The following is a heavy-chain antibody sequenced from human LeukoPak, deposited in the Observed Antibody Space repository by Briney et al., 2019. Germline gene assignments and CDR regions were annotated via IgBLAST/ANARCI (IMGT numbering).Heavy chain of an antibody. D-gene: IGHD3-3*01. CDR2: ISSSSSYI. CDR1: GFTFSSYG. Sequence: GGSLRLSCAASGFTFSSYGMHWVRQAPGKGLEWVSSISSSSSYIYYADSVKGRFTISRDNAKNSLYLQMNSLRAEDTAVYYCARGNYYDFWSGYVARDAFDIWGQGTMVTVSS. J-gene: IGHJ3*02. CDR3: ARGNYYDFWSGYVARDAFDI. V-gene: IGHV3-21*01.